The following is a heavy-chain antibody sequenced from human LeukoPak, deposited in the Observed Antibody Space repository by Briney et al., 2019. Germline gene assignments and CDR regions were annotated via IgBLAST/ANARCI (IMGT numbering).Heavy chain of an antibody. CDR1: GGSISSGGYY. J-gene: IGHJ5*02. V-gene: IGHV4-31*03. Sequence: SEALSLTCTVSGGSISSGGYYWSWIRQHPGKGLEWIGYIYYSGSTYYNPSLKSRVTISVDTSKNQFSLKLSSVTAADTAVYYCARDHTLYGSGSYLSWFDPWGQGTLVTVSS. CDR2: IYYSGST. CDR3: ARDHTLYGSGSYLSWFDP. D-gene: IGHD3-10*01.